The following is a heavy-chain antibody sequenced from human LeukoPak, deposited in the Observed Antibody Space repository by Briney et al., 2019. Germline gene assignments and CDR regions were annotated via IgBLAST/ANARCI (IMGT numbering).Heavy chain of an antibody. J-gene: IGHJ3*02. CDR1: GGSISSGDYY. CDR2: IYYSGST. CDR3: ASVWGSDCSGGSCPTAFDI. D-gene: IGHD2-15*01. V-gene: IGHV4-30-4*01. Sequence: SQTLSLTCTVSGGSISSGDYYWSWIRQPPGKGLEWIGYIYYSGSTYYNPSLKSRVTISVDTSKNQFSLKLSSVTAADTAVYYCASVWGSDCSGGSCPTAFDIWGQGTMVTVSS.